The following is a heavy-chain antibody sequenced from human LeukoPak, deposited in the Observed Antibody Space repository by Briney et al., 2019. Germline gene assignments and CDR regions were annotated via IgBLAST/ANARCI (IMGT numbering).Heavy chain of an antibody. CDR1: GFTFSSYG. V-gene: IGHV3-30*03. Sequence: GRSLRLSCAASGFTFSSYGMHWVRQAPGKGLEWVAVISYDGSNKYYADSVKGRFTIPRDNSKNTLYLQMNSLRAEDTAVYYCARGVTYYDYVWGSYRYGQNFDYWGQGTLVTVSS. CDR3: ARGVTYYDYVWGSYRYGQNFDY. J-gene: IGHJ4*02. CDR2: ISYDGSNK. D-gene: IGHD3-16*02.